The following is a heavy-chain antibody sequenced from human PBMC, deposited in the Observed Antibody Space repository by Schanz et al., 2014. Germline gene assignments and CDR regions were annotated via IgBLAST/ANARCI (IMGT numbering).Heavy chain of an antibody. D-gene: IGHD4-17*01. CDR3: ARDAVTSVLTPGFYY. CDR1: GFTFSTYA. V-gene: IGHV3-23*01. CDR2: ITTGGNT. J-gene: IGHJ4*02. Sequence: VQLLQSGGALVQPGGSLRLSCSDSGFTFSTYAMSWARQTPGKGLEWVSSITTGGNTYYADSVKGRFTISRDNAKKSLYLRMNSLRAEDTAVYYCARDAVTSVLTPGFYYWGQGTLVTVSS.